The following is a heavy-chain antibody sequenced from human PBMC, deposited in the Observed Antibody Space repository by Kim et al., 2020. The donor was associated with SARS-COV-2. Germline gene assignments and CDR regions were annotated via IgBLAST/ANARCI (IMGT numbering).Heavy chain of an antibody. CDR3: ARVSVNTFGGAIDY. CDR1: GYTFTSYY. V-gene: IGHV1-46*01. Sequence: ASVKVSCKASGYTFTSYYMYWVRQAPGQGLEWMGTMNPSAGSTRYAQKFQGRVTMTRDTSTTTVYMELSSLRSEDTAVHYCARVSVNTFGGAIDYWGQGTLVTVSS. CDR2: MNPSAGST. D-gene: IGHD3-16*01. J-gene: IGHJ4*02.